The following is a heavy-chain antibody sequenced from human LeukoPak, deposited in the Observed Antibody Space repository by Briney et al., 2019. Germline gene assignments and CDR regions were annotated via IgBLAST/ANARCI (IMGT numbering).Heavy chain of an antibody. CDR3: AREIVDDSSGYYQDAFDI. D-gene: IGHD3-22*01. CDR1: GYTFTGYY. J-gene: IGHJ3*02. Sequence: ASVKVSCKASGYTFTGYYMHWVRQAPGQGLEWMGWINPNSGGTNYAQKFQGRVTMTRDTSISTAYMELSRLRSDDTAVYYCAREIVDDSSGYYQDAFDIWGQGTMVTVSS. CDR2: INPNSGGT. V-gene: IGHV1-2*02.